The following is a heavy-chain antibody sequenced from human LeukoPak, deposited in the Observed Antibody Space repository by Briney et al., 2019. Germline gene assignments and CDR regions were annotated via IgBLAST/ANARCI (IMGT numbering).Heavy chain of an antibody. CDR3: ASVPHYDGSGSSGLDG. CDR1: GYTFTSYG. V-gene: IGHV1-18*01. Sequence: GASVKVSCKASGYTFTSYGISWVRQAPGQGLEWMGWISAYSGNTNYAQKLQGRVTMTTDTSTSTAYMELRSLRSDDTAVYYCASVPHYDGSGSSGLDGWGQGTLVSVSS. D-gene: IGHD3-10*01. CDR2: ISAYSGNT. J-gene: IGHJ4*02.